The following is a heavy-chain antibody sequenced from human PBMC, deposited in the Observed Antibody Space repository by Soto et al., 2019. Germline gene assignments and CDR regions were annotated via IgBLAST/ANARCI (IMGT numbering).Heavy chain of an antibody. D-gene: IGHD1-1*01. V-gene: IGHV1-69*12. CDR3: ATHLEPPYYGMDV. CDR2: IIPIFGTA. Sequence: QVQLVQSGAEVKKPESSVKVSCKASGGTFSIYAISWVRQAPGQGLEWMGGIIPIFGTADYAQKFQGRVTITADESTSTASMELSSLRSEDTAVYYCATHLEPPYYGMDVWGQGTTVTVSS. CDR1: GGTFSIYA. J-gene: IGHJ6*02.